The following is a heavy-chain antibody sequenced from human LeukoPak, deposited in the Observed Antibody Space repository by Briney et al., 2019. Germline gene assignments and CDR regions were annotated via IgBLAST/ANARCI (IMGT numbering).Heavy chain of an antibody. CDR2: ISSSSSYI. D-gene: IGHD3-22*01. V-gene: IGHV3-21*01. CDR1: GFTFSSYS. J-gene: IGHJ4*02. Sequence: GGSLRLSCAASGFTFSSYSMNWVRQAPGKGLEWVSSISSSSSYIYYADSVKGRFTISRDNAKNSLYLQMNSLRAEDTAVYYCARDYRAFYDSSGSPSWGQGTLVTVSS. CDR3: ARDYRAFYDSSGSPS.